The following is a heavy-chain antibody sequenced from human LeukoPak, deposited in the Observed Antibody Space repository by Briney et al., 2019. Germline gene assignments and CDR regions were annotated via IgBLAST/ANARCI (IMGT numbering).Heavy chain of an antibody. V-gene: IGHV3-7*01. D-gene: IGHD5-12*01. CDR3: ARIGYDGISFDY. J-gene: IGHJ4*02. Sequence: GGSLRLSCAASGFTFSNYWMSWVRQAPGKGREWVANIKQDGSEKYYVDSVKGRFTISRDNAKNSVYLQMNSLRDEDTAVYYCARIGYDGISFDYWGQGTLVTVSS. CDR2: IKQDGSEK. CDR1: GFTFSNYW.